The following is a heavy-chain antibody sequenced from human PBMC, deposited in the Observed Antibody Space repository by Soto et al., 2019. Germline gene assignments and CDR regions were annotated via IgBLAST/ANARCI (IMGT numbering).Heavy chain of an antibody. V-gene: IGHV1-69*01. D-gene: IGHD4-17*01. CDR1: GGTFSSYA. CDR3: ARTRGAAALDYYYYGMDV. Sequence: QVQLVQSGAEVKKPGSSVKVSCKASGGTFSSYAISWVRQAPGQGLEWMGGIIPIFGTANYAQKFQGRVTIIPDESTSTAYMELSSLRSEDTAVYYCARTRGAAALDYYYYGMDVWGQGTTVTVSS. J-gene: IGHJ6*02. CDR2: IIPIFGTA.